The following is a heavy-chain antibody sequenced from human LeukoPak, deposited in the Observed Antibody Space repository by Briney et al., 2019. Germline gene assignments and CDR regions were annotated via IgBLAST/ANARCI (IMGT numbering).Heavy chain of an antibody. D-gene: IGHD2-21*02. V-gene: IGHV3-30-3*01. CDR3: AFLGGVVVTAYGFDP. J-gene: IGHJ5*02. Sequence: PGGSLRLSCAASGFTFSSYAMHWVRQAPGKGLEWVAVISYDGGNKYYADSVKGRFTISRDNSKNTLYLQMNSLRAEDTAVYYCAFLGGVVVTAYGFDPWGQGTLVTVSS. CDR1: GFTFSSYA. CDR2: ISYDGGNK.